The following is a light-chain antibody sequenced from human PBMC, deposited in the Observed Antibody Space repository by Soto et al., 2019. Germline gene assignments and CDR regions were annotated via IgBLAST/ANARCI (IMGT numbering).Light chain of an antibody. CDR2: EVN. V-gene: IGLV2-14*01. CDR3: SSYTTSLSPHVV. Sequence: QSVLTQPASVSGSPGQSITISCTGTSSDVGRFDLVSWYQQHPGKAPTLMIYEVNNRPSGVSNRFSGSKSGNTASLTISGLQADDEADYYCSSYTTSLSPHVVFGGGTKLTVL. CDR1: SSDVGRFDL. J-gene: IGLJ2*01.